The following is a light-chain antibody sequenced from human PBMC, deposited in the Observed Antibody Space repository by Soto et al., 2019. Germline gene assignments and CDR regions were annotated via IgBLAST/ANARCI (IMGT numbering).Light chain of an antibody. CDR2: GAS. V-gene: IGKV3-20*01. CDR1: QTISSNY. CDR3: QQYRSSPPEFT. J-gene: IGKJ3*01. Sequence: EIVLTQSPGTLSLSAGERATLSCRASQTISSNYLAWNQQKPGQAPRLLIFGASYRATGIPDRFSGSGSGTDFTLTISRLEPEDFAVYYCQQYRSSPPEFTFGPGTKVDIK.